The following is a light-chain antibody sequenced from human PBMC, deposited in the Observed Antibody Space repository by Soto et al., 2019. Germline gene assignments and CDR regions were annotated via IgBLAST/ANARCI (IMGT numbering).Light chain of an antibody. CDR3: QQYGTSSIT. CDR1: QSVSSN. J-gene: IGKJ5*01. Sequence: IGIKRSPPSLSVSPGEGATLXXRASQSVSSNLAWYQQKPGQAPRLLIYGASSRATGITDRFSGSGSGTDFTLTISRLEPEDFAVYYCQQYGTSSITFRQGTRMEIK. V-gene: IGKV3-20*01. CDR2: GAS.